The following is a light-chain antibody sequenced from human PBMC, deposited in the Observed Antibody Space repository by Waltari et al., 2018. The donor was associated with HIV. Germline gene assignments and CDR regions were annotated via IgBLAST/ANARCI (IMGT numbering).Light chain of an antibody. CDR3: SSYSARGFVV. V-gene: IGLV2-14*01. CDR2: EVY. J-gene: IGLJ3*02. CDR1: TSDISDFNF. Sequence: HSALPQPASLSGSPGQSITISCTGPTSDISDFNFVSWYQQSPGRAPKLIIFEVYSRPSGISDRFSGSKSGVTASLTISALRAEDEADYFCSSYSARGFVVFGGGTKVTVL.